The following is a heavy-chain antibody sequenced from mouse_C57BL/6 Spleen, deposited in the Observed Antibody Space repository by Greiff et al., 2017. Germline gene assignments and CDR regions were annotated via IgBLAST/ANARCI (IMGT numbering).Heavy chain of an antibody. CDR3: ARGCNLGY. Sequence: VQLQQSGAELVRPGTSVKVSCKASGYAFTNYLIEWVKQRPGQGLEWIGVINPGSGGTNYNEKFKGKATLTAAKSSSASYMQLSSLTSEDSAVYFCARGCNLGYWGKGTTLTVSS. V-gene: IGHV1-54*01. CDR2: INPGSGGT. CDR1: GYAFTNYL. J-gene: IGHJ2*01.